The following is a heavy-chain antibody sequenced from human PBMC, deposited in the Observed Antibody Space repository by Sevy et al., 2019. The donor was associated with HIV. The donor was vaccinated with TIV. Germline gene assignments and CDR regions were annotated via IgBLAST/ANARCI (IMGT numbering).Heavy chain of an antibody. D-gene: IGHD6-13*01. CDR3: AREDFGSSWLYSYMDV. CDR1: GGSISGYY. CDR2: VYASSST. J-gene: IGHJ6*03. V-gene: IGHV4-4*07. Sequence: SETLSLTCTVSGGSISGYYWSWIRQSAGKGLEWIGRVYASSSTNYNPSLRSRVTISVDTSSNQFSLNLHSVTAADTAFYYCAREDFGSSWLYSYMDVWGKGTPVTVSS.